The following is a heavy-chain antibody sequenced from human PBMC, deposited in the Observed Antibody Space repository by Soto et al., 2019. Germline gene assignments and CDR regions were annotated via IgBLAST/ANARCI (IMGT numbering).Heavy chain of an antibody. J-gene: IGHJ4*02. CDR2: ISYDGSTQ. D-gene: IGHD7-27*01. CDR1: GFTYSSHR. V-gene: IGHV3-30*18. Sequence: QVQLVESGGGVVQPGRSLRLSCAASGFTYSSHRMHWVRQAPGKGLEWVAVISYDGSTQYYADSVKGRFTISRDNSRNNLYLQMNSLRTEDTAVYYFAKYCAGDYFDYCGQVTLVTVS. CDR3: AKYCAGDYFDY.